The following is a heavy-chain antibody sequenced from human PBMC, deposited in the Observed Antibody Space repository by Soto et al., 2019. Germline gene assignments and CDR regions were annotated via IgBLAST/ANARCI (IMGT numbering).Heavy chain of an antibody. V-gene: IGHV3-49*04. CDR3: ISDYNNDEYYGMDV. CDR2: IRSKAYDGTT. Sequence: GGSLRLSGTTSGFSFSDYAMSWVRQAPGKGLEWGGFIRSKAYDGTTEYAASVKGIFPISREESKSTAYLQMDGLKMEDTGVYYSISDYNNDEYYGMDVVGQG. D-gene: IGHD4-4*01. CDR1: GFSFSDYA. J-gene: IGHJ6*02.